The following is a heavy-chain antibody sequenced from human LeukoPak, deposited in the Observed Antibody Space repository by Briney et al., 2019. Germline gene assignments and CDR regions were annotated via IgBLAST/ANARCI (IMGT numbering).Heavy chain of an antibody. J-gene: IGHJ6*02. CDR1: GRTFSSYG. CDR3: ARSARITMIVVAHASYGMDV. CDR2: MWYEGSKQ. Sequence: GRSLRLSSAASGRTFSSYGIDWVRPAPGKGLGWVAVMWYEGSKQYYGDSVKGRFTISRDNSKNTPYLQMNSLRAEDTAVYYCARSARITMIVVAHASYGMDVWGQGTTVTVSS. D-gene: IGHD3-22*01. V-gene: IGHV3-33*08.